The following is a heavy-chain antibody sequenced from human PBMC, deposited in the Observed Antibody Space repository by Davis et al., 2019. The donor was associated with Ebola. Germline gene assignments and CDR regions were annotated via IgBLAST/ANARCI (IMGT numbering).Heavy chain of an antibody. CDR1: GGSFSGYY. D-gene: IGHD3-3*01. J-gene: IGHJ6*04. CDR2: INHSGST. Sequence: PSETLSLTCAVYGGSFSGYYWSWIRQPPGKGLDWVGEINHSGSTSYNPSLKSRVTISVETSKNQFSLRLSSVTAADTAVYYCARAVPFLVGVVRDYYYYGVDVWGKGTTVTVSS. V-gene: IGHV4-34*01. CDR3: ARAVPFLVGVVRDYYYYGVDV.